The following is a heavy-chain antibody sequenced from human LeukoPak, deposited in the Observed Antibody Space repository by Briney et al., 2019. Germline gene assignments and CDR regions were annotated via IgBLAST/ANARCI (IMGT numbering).Heavy chain of an antibody. D-gene: IGHD1-26*01. J-gene: IGHJ3*02. CDR1: GFTFSSYS. Sequence: GGSLRLSCAASGFTFSSYSMNWVRQAPGKGLEWVSSISSSSSYKYYAESVKGRFTISRDNAKNSLYLQMNSLRAEDTAVYYCARDEELGSFDIWGQGTMVTVSS. CDR2: ISSSSSYK. CDR3: ARDEELGSFDI. V-gene: IGHV3-21*01.